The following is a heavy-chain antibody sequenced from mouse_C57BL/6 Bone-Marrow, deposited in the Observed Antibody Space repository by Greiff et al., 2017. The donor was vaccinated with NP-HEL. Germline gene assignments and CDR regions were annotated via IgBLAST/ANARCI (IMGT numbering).Heavy chain of an antibody. V-gene: IGHV5-6*01. Sequence: EVQLQESGGDLVKPGGSLKLSCAASGFTFSSYGMSWVRQTPDKRLEWVATISSGGSYTYYPDSVKGRFTISRDNAKNTLYLQMSSLKSEDTAMYYCARHAMDYWGQGTSVTVSS. CDR3: ARHAMDY. CDR1: GFTFSSYG. J-gene: IGHJ4*01. CDR2: ISSGGSYT.